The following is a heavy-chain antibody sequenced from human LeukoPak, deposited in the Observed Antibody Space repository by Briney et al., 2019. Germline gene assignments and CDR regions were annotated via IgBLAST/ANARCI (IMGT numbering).Heavy chain of an antibody. CDR2: IYSGGTT. V-gene: IGHV3-53*01. J-gene: IGHJ4*02. D-gene: IGHD7-27*01. Sequence: GGSLRLSCAASGFNVSNYYMSWVRQAPGKGLEWVSVIYSGGTTYYADSVKGRFTISRDNSNSTVYLQMNTLSVDDTAVCFCARASWGYDFDSWGQGALVTVSS. CDR3: ARASWGYDFDS. CDR1: GFNVSNYY.